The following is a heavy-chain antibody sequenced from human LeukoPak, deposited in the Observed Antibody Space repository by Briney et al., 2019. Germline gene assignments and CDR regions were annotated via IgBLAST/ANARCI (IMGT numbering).Heavy chain of an antibody. Sequence: GGSLRLSCAASESIVSSNYMSWVRPAPGKGLEWVSVIYGGGKTYYADSVKGRFTISRDNSKNTLYLQMNNLRAEDTAVYFCGRDGLFSMVRGTIIFDNYYDNMDVWGKGTTVTVSS. CDR3: GRDGLFSMVRGTIIFDNYYDNMDV. CDR2: IYGGGKT. D-gene: IGHD3-10*01. CDR1: ESIVSSNY. V-gene: IGHV3-53*01. J-gene: IGHJ6*03.